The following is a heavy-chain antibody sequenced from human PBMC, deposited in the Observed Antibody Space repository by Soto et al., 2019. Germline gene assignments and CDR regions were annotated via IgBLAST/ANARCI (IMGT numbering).Heavy chain of an antibody. CDR3: ARRTTHKSFQQ. Sequence: PSETLTITSAVYVGSFSGYSWSRIRQPPGKGLEWIGEINNSGSTNYNPTLKSRVTISVDTPRNQFSLKLSSVTAAYTAVYYWARRTTHKSFQQWGQGTRVTVS. CDR1: VGSFSGYS. J-gene: IGHJ1*01. D-gene: IGHD4-17*01. V-gene: IGHV4-34*01. CDR2: INNSGST.